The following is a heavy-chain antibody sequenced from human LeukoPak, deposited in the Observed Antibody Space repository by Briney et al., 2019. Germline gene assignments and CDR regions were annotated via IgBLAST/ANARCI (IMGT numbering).Heavy chain of an antibody. CDR2: IKSKTDGGTT. J-gene: IGHJ4*02. V-gene: IGHV3-15*01. CDR3: TTGSHGDY. Sequence: GGSLRLSCADSAFTVSNKYMSWVRQAPGKGLEWVGRIKSKTDGGTTASAAPVKGRFTISRDDSKNTLYLQMNSLKTEDSAVYYCTTGSHGDYWGQGTLVTVSS. D-gene: IGHD3-16*01. CDR1: AFTVSNKY.